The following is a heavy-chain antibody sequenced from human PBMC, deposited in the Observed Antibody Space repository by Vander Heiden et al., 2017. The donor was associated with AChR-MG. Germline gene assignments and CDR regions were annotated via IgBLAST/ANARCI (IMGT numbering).Heavy chain of an antibody. CDR3: ARGLSLDAFDI. Sequence: QVQLVESGGGVVQPGRSLKLSCAASGFTFSSYGMHGVRQAPGKGLEWVAVIWYDGSNKYYADSVKGRFTISRDNSKNTLYLQMNSLRAEDTAVYYCARGLSLDAFDIWGQGTMVTVSS. CDR2: IWYDGSNK. V-gene: IGHV3-33*01. D-gene: IGHD5-12*01. J-gene: IGHJ3*02. CDR1: GFTFSSYG.